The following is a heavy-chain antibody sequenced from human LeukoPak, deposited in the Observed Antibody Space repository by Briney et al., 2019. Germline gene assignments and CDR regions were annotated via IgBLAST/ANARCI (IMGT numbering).Heavy chain of an antibody. CDR3: ARVGELGMRGR. J-gene: IGHJ4*02. CDR1: AGTFSSYA. CDR2: IIPIFGTA. D-gene: IGHD7-27*01. V-gene: IGHV1-69*01. Sequence: SVKVSFNASAGTFSSYAISWVRQAPGQGLEWMGGIIPIFGTANYAQKFQGRVTITADESTSTAYMELSSLRSEDTAVYYCARVGELGMRGRWGQGTLVTVSS.